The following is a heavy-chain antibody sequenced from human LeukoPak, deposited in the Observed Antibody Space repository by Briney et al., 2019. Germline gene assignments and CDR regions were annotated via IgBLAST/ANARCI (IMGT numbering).Heavy chain of an antibody. V-gene: IGHV4-39*07. CDR1: GGSIISNSYY. J-gene: IGHJ4*02. D-gene: IGHD3-10*01. Sequence: SETLSLTCTVSGGSIISNSYYWGWIRQPPGKGLEWIGTIYHSGSIYYNPSLKSRVTISVDTSKNQFSLKLTSVTAADTAVYYCATEEGGVVRDWGQGTLVTVSS. CDR3: ATEEGGVVRD. CDR2: IYHSGSI.